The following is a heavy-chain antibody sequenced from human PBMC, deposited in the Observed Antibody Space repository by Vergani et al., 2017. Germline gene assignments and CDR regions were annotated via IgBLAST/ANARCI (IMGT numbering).Heavy chain of an antibody. V-gene: IGHV4-39*07. J-gene: IGHJ5*02. CDR2: IYYSGST. CDR3: ARERRLVMVRRSNWFDP. D-gene: IGHD3-10*01. Sequence: QLQLQESGPGLVKPSETLSLTCTVSGGSISSSSYYWGWIRQPPGKGLEWIGSIYYSGSTYYNPSLKSRVTISVDTSKNQVSLKLSSVTAAVTAVYYCARERRLVMVRRSNWFDPWGQGTLVTVSS. CDR1: GGSISSSSYY.